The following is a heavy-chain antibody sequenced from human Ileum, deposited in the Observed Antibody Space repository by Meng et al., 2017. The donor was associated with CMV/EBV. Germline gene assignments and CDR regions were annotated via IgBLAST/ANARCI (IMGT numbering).Heavy chain of an antibody. CDR1: GFTFSTSE. J-gene: IGHJ5*02. CDR3: VRLDLAAFYS. Sequence: GGSLRLSCEASGFTFSTSEMNWVRQAPGKGLEWIAYITGVTNIIYYADSVKGRFTISRDNAKSSLYLQMNDLRAEDTAVYYCVRLDLAAFYSWGQGARVTVSS. CDR2: ITGVTNII. D-gene: IGHD3-3*02. V-gene: IGHV3-48*03.